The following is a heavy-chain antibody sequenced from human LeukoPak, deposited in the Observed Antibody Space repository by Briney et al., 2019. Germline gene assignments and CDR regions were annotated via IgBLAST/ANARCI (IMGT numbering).Heavy chain of an antibody. CDR2: IIPIFGTA. D-gene: IGHD1-26*01. CDR3: ARMWELGAFDI. V-gene: IGHV1-69*05. Sequence: SVKVSCXASGGTFSSYAISWVRQAPGQGLEWMGGIIPIFGTANYAQKSQGRVTITTDESTSTAYMELSSLRSEDTAVYYCARMWELGAFDIWGQGTMVTVSS. CDR1: GGTFSSYA. J-gene: IGHJ3*02.